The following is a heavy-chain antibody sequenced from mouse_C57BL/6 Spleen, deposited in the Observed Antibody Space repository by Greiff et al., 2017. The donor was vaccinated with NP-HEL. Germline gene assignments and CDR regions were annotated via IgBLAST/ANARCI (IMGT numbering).Heavy chain of an antibody. CDR3: TREGIYYDYDGFAY. CDR1: GFTFSSYA. Sequence: EVMLVESGEGLVKPGGSLKLSCAASGFTFSSYAMSWVRQTPEKRLEWVAYISSGGDYIYYADTVKGRFTISRDNARNTLYLQISSLKSEDTAMYYCTREGIYYDYDGFAYWGQGTLVTVSA. CDR2: ISSGGDYI. J-gene: IGHJ3*01. V-gene: IGHV5-9-1*02. D-gene: IGHD2-4*01.